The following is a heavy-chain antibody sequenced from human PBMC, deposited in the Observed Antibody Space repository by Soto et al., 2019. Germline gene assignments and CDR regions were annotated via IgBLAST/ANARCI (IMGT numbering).Heavy chain of an antibody. CDR3: ARRFEYSSSTSYYYYYYMDV. Sequence: SETLSLTCAVYGWSFSGYYWSWIRQPPGKGLEWIGEINHSGSTNYNPSLKSRVTISVDTSKNQFSLKLSSVTAADTAVYYCARRFEYSSSTSYYYYYYMDVWGKGTTVTVSS. V-gene: IGHV4-34*01. CDR1: GWSFSGYY. CDR2: INHSGST. J-gene: IGHJ6*03. D-gene: IGHD6-6*01.